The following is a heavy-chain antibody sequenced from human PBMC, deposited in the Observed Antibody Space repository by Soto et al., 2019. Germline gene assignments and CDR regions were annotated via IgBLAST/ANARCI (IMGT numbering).Heavy chain of an antibody. Sequence: SETLSLTCTVSGGSISSSSYYWGLIRQPPGKGLEWIGSIYYSGSTYYNPSLKSRVTISVDTSKNQFSLKLSSVTAADTAVYYCARTLIFDYYYYYGMDVWGQGTTVTVSS. CDR3: ARTLIFDYYYYYGMDV. V-gene: IGHV4-39*01. CDR1: GGSISSSSYY. CDR2: IYYSGST. J-gene: IGHJ6*02.